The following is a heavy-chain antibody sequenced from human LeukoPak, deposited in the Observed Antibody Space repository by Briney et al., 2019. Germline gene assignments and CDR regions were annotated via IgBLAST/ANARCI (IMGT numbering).Heavy chain of an antibody. V-gene: IGHV3-21*01. CDR2: ISSSSSYI. D-gene: IGHD3-9*01. J-gene: IGHJ6*02. Sequence: GGSLRLSCAASGFTFSSYSMNWVRQAPGKGLECVSSISSSSSYIYYADSVKGRFTISRDNAKNSLYLQMNSLRAEDTAVYYCARDSGYYDILTGYYRPQYYYGMDVWGQGTTVTVSS. CDR3: ARDSGYYDILTGYYRPQYYYGMDV. CDR1: GFTFSSYS.